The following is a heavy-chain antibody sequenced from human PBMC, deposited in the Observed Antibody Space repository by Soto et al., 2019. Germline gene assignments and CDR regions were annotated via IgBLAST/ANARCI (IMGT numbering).Heavy chain of an antibody. V-gene: IGHV6-1*01. CDR1: GDSVSSNSAA. CDR2: TYYRSKWYN. CDR3: ARGNHNNWFDP. Sequence: SQTLSLPCALSGDSVSSNSAAWIWIRQSPSRGLEWLGRTYYRSKWYNDYALSVKSRITLNPDTSKNQFSLQLNSVTPEDTAVYYCARGNHNNWFDPWGQGTLVTVSS. J-gene: IGHJ5*02.